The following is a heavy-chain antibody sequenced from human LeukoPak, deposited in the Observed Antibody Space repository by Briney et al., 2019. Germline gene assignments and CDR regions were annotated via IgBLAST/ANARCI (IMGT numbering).Heavy chain of an antibody. D-gene: IGHD6-13*01. CDR2: ITGSGDNT. V-gene: IGHV3-23*01. CDR3: AKHIAAAAPFDF. CDR1: GFTFSSYG. Sequence: GGTLRLSCAASGFTFSSYGMSWVRQAPGMGLHWVSAITGSGDNTYYADSVKGRFTISRDNSKNTLYLQTNSLRAEDTALYYCAKHIAAAAPFDFWGQGILVTVSS. J-gene: IGHJ4*02.